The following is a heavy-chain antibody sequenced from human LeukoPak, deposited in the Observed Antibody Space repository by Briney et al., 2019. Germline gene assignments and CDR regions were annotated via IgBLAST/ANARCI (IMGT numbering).Heavy chain of an antibody. D-gene: IGHD2-15*01. V-gene: IGHV3-74*01. CDR1: GFTFSSYW. J-gene: IGHJ6*02. CDR2: INSDGSST. CDR3: ARDTLGPLYYGMDV. Sequence: GGSLRLSCAASGFTFSSYWMHWVRQAPGKGLVWVSRINSDGSSTSYADSVKGRSTISRDDAKNTLYLQMNSLRAEDTAVYYCARDTLGPLYYGMDVWGQGTTVTVSS.